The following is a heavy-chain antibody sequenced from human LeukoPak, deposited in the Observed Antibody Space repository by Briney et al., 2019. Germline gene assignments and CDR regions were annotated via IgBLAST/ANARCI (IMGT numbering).Heavy chain of an antibody. J-gene: IGHJ4*02. CDR3: AKDGGRYCSSTSCSEFDY. D-gene: IGHD2-2*01. V-gene: IGHV3-23*01. CDR2: IIGSAKSK. CDR1: GFTFSTYA. Sequence: GGSLRLSCVASGFTFSTYAMNWVRQAPGKGLEWVSGIIGSAKSKYYADSVKGRFTISRDNSKNTLYLQMNSLRAEDTAVYYCAKDGGRYCSSTSCSEFDYWGQGTLVTVSS.